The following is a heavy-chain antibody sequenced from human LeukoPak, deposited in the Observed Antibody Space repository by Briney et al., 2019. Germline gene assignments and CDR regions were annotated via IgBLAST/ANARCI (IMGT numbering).Heavy chain of an antibody. CDR1: GGTFSSYA. Sequence: SVKVSCKASGGTFSSYASSWVRQAPGQGLEWMGGIIPIFGTANYAQKFQGRVTITADESTSTAYMELSSLRSEDTAVYYCASENIAVAGHKWFDPWGQGTLVTVSS. D-gene: IGHD6-19*01. CDR2: IIPIFGTA. CDR3: ASENIAVAGHKWFDP. J-gene: IGHJ5*02. V-gene: IGHV1-69*13.